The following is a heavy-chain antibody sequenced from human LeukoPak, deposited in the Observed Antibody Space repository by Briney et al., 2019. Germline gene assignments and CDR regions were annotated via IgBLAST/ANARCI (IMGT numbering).Heavy chain of an antibody. CDR1: GFTLSDYY. Sequence: PGGSLRLSCAASGFTLSDYYMRWIHQPPAKGRDGVAYISSSGSTIYYPDSVKGRFTISRAKAKNSLYLPMNSLRVEDTAVSYCARDMGTVTTNSQTLYYYYYMDVWGKGTTVTVSS. D-gene: IGHD4-11*01. CDR2: ISSSGSTI. CDR3: ARDMGTVTTNSQTLYYYYYMDV. V-gene: IGHV3-11*04. J-gene: IGHJ6*03.